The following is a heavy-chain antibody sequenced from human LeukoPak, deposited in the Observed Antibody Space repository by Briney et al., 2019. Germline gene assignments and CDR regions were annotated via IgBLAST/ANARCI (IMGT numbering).Heavy chain of an antibody. CDR1: GYSFNGYY. V-gene: IGHV1-2*02. CDR3: AREPPRWIGGTPPWFAHSEIHS. J-gene: IGHJ4*02. Sequence: VVSVKVSCKASGYSFNGYYMHWVRQAPGQGLEWVGWINPNSCGTNYAQQFQGRVTMTRDTSISTAYMELSRLRSDDTAVYYCAREPPRWIGGTPPWFAHSEIHSWGQGNLVTVSS. D-gene: IGHD1-14*01. CDR2: INPNSCGT.